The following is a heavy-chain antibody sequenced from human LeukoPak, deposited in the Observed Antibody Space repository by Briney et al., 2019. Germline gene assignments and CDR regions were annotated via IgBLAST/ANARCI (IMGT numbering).Heavy chain of an antibody. CDR1: GGSISSGTYY. D-gene: IGHD2-21*01. CDR3: ARGGYSILQTFDP. V-gene: IGHV4-61*02. J-gene: IGHJ5*02. CDR2: IYTSGST. Sequence: SETLSLTCTGSGGSISSGTYYWSWIRQPAGKGLEWIGRIYTSGSTNYNPSLKSRGTISLDTSKNQFSLKLSSVTAADTAVYYCARGGYSILQTFDPWGQGTLVTVSS.